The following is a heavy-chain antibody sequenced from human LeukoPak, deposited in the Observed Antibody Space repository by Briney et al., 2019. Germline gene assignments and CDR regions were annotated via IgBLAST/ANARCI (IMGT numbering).Heavy chain of an antibody. V-gene: IGHV5-51*01. D-gene: IGHD3-22*01. Sequence: GESLKISCQASGCSFTSYWIGWVRQMPGKGLEWMGIIYPGDSDTRYSPSFQGQVTISADKSISTAYLQWSSLKASDTAMYYCARFAYDSSGYYPDYWGQGTLVTVSS. CDR1: GCSFTSYW. J-gene: IGHJ4*02. CDR2: IYPGDSDT. CDR3: ARFAYDSSGYYPDY.